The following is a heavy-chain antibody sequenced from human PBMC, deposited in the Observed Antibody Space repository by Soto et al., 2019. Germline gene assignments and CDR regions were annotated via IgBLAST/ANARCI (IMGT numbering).Heavy chain of an antibody. CDR3: ARSAEYSSSSLDYYYGMDV. CDR2: IKQDGSEK. Sequence: GGSPILSCATSSFMFSNDWMSWVGEAPGKGLEWVATIKQDGSEKHYLDSTKGRFTISRDNAKNSLFLQLNSLTAEDTAVYYCARSAEYSSSSLDYYYGMDVWGQGT. J-gene: IGHJ6*02. CDR1: SFMFSNDW. D-gene: IGHD6-6*01. V-gene: IGHV3-7*01.